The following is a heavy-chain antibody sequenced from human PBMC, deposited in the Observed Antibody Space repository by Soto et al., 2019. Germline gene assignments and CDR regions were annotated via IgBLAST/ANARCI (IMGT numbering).Heavy chain of an antibody. V-gene: IGHV3-23*01. J-gene: IGHJ4*02. Sequence: PGGSLRLSCAASGFTFSSYSISWVRQAPGKGLEWVSAISGSGGSTYYADSVKGRFTISRDNSKNTLYLQMNSLRAEDTAVYYCAKHLGLRWQSPDYWGQGTLVAVSS. CDR3: AKHLGLRWQSPDY. CDR2: ISGSGGST. CDR1: GFTFSSYS. D-gene: IGHD4-17*01.